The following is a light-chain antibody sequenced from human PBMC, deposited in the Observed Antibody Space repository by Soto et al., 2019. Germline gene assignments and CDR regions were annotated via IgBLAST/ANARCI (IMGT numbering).Light chain of an antibody. CDR2: AAS. J-gene: IGKJ4*01. CDR3: LQDFKYPRT. Sequence: AIQMTQSPSSLSASVGDRVTITCRASQGIRNDLGWYQHKPGKAPKLPIYAASSLQSGVPSRFSGSGSGTDFTLTISSLQPEDFATYYCLQDFKYPRTFGGGTKVEIK. V-gene: IGKV1-6*01. CDR1: QGIRND.